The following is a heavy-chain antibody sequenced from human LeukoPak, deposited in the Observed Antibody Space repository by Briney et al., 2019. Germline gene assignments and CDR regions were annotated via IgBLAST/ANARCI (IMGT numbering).Heavy chain of an antibody. CDR1: GGSISSGGYY. V-gene: IGHV4-30-2*01. D-gene: IGHD6-6*01. CDR2: IYYSGST. Sequence: SETLSLTCTVSGGSISSGGYYWSWIRQPPGKGLEWIGYIYYSGSTYYNPSLKSRVTISVDRSKNQFSLKLSSVTAADTAVYYCAREYSSSLFDYWGQGTLVTVSS. J-gene: IGHJ4*02. CDR3: AREYSSSLFDY.